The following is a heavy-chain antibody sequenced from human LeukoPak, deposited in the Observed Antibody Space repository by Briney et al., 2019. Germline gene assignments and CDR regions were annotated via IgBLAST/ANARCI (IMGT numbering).Heavy chain of an antibody. CDR1: GYTLTSYG. V-gene: IGHV1-18*01. J-gene: IGHJ4*02. D-gene: IGHD3-3*01. Sequence: ASVKVSCKASGYTLTSYGISWVRPAPGQGLEWMGWISAYNGNTNYAQKLQGRVTMTTDTSTSTAYMELRSLRSDDTAVYYGARAAGDFWSGYYDYWGQGTLVTVSS. CDR3: ARAAGDFWSGYYDY. CDR2: ISAYNGNT.